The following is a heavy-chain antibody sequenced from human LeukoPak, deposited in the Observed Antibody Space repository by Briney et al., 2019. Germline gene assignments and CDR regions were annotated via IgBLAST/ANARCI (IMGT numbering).Heavy chain of an antibody. V-gene: IGHV3-66*01. J-gene: IGHJ3*02. CDR2: IYSGGST. Sequence: GGSLRLSCAASGFTVSSNYMSWARQAPGKGLEWVSVIYSGGSTYYADFVKGRFTISRDNFKNTLYLQMNSLRAEDTAVYYCARDRATTEVDAFDIWGQGTMVTVSS. CDR3: ARDRATTEVDAFDI. D-gene: IGHD5-24*01. CDR1: GFTVSSNY.